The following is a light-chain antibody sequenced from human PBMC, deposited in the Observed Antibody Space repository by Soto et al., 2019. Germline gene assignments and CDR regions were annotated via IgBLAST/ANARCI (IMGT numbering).Light chain of an antibody. CDR3: QQYYNTPPYT. J-gene: IGKJ2*01. Sequence: DIVMTQSPDSLAVSLGERATINCKSSQNVLYKSNNENYLAWYQQKPGQPPKLLIYWASTRKPGVPDRFSGSGSGSDFTLTISSLQAEDVEVYSCQQYYNTPPYTFGQGTKLEI. CDR2: WAS. V-gene: IGKV4-1*01. CDR1: QNVLYKSNNENY.